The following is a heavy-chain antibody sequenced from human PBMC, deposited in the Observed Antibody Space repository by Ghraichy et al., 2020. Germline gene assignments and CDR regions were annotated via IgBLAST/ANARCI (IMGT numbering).Heavy chain of an antibody. Sequence: SVKVSCKASGGTFSSYTISWVRQAPGQGLEWMGRIIPILGIANYAQKFQGRVTITADKSTSTAYMELSSLRSEDTAVYYCARDVVVVVAATPGPYWYFDLWGRGTLVTVSS. D-gene: IGHD2-15*01. CDR2: IIPILGIA. J-gene: IGHJ2*01. CDR1: GGTFSSYT. CDR3: ARDVVVVVAATPGPYWYFDL. V-gene: IGHV1-69*04.